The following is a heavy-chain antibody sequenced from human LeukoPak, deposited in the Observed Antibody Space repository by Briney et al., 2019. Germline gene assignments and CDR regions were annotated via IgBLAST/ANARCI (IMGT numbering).Heavy chain of an antibody. CDR1: GGSISSSSYY. V-gene: IGHV4-39*07. D-gene: IGHD4-17*01. CDR2: IYYSGNT. J-gene: IGHJ2*01. CDR3: ARRTTVTTGWYFDL. Sequence: SETLSLTCTVSGGSISSSSYYWGWIRQPPGKGLEWIGNIYYSGNTYYNPSLKSRVTISVDTSKNQFSLKLSPATAADTAVYYCARRTTVTTGWYFDLWGRGTLVTVSS.